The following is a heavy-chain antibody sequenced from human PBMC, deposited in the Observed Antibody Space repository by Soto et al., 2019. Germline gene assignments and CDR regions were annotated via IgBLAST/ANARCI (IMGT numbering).Heavy chain of an antibody. Sequence: GGSLRLSCAASGFTFTNAWMNWVRQAPGKGLEWVGRIKSKTDGGTTDYAAPVKGRFTISRDDLKNTVYLQMNSLKIEDTAKYFCTKTYSNAWPFDFWGQGTLVTVSS. V-gene: IGHV3-15*07. J-gene: IGHJ4*02. CDR1: GFTFTNAW. CDR2: IKSKTDGGTT. CDR3: TKTYSNAWPFDF. D-gene: IGHD6-19*01.